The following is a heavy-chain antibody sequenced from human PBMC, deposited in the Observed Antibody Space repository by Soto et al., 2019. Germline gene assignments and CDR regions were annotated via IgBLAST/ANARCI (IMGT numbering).Heavy chain of an antibody. CDR3: AREGGSGWYYYDY. J-gene: IGHJ4*01. Sequence: QVQLQQWGAGLLKPSETLSLTCAVNGGSFSGYSWTWIRQAPGKGLDWIGEINYTGTTNYSPSLKRRFTLSVDTSKNQFSLELRSVSAADTAVYYCAREGGSGWYYYDYWGHGTLVTVSS. D-gene: IGHD6-19*01. CDR1: GGSFSGYS. V-gene: IGHV4-34*02. CDR2: INYTGTT.